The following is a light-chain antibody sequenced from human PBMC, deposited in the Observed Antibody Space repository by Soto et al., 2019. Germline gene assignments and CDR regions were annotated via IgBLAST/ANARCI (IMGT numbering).Light chain of an antibody. Sequence: DIQLTQSPSFLSASVGDRVTITCRASQDISNYLAWYQQKVGKAPKFLIYAASTLQSGVPSRFSGSGSGTEFTLTINSLQPEDFATYYCQQLNNYPVTFGQGTRLEIK. J-gene: IGKJ5*01. CDR2: AAS. CDR1: QDISNY. CDR3: QQLNNYPVT. V-gene: IGKV1-9*01.